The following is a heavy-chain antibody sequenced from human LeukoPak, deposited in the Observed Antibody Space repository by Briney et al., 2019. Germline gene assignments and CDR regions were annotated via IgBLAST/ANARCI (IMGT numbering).Heavy chain of an antibody. D-gene: IGHD1-1*01. J-gene: IGHJ6*02. CDR2: IYYSGST. Sequence: SETLSLTCTVSGGSINSYYWSWIRQPPGKGLEWIGYIYYSGSTNYNPSLKSRVTISVDTSKNQFSLKLSSVTAADTAVYYCARHDNYKLPRGYYYRMDVWGQGTTVTVSS. CDR1: GGSINSYY. V-gene: IGHV4-59*08. CDR3: ARHDNYKLPRGYYYRMDV.